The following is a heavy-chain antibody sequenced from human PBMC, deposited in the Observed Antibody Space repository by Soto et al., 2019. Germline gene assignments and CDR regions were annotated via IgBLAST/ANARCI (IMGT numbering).Heavy chain of an antibody. D-gene: IGHD6-13*01. J-gene: IGHJ5*02. CDR2: IRSKANSYAT. V-gene: IGHV3-73*01. CDR1: GFIFSGSA. Sequence: GGSLRLSCAASGFIFSGSAMHWVRQASGKGLEWVGRIRSKANSYATAYAASVKGRFTISRDDSKNTAYLQMNSLKTEDTAVYYCTRLGGSSSRGAWFDPWGQGTLVTVSS. CDR3: TRLGGSSSRGAWFDP.